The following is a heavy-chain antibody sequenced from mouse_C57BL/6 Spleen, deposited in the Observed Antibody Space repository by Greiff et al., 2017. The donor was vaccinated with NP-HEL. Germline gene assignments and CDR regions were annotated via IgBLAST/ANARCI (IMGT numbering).Heavy chain of an antibody. V-gene: IGHV1-18*01. J-gene: IGHJ2*01. D-gene: IGHD2-1*01. CDR1: GYTFTDYN. CDR2: INPNNGGT. CDR3: ARSRYGNYPYYFDY. Sequence: VQLQQSGPELVKPGASVKIPCKASGYTFTDYNMDWVKQSHGKSLEWIGDINPNNGGTIYNQKFKGKATLTVDKSSSTAYMELRSLTSEDTAVYYCARSRYGNYPYYFDYWGQGTTLTVSS.